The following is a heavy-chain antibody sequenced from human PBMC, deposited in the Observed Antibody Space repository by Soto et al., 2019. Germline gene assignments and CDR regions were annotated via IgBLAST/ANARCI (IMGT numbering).Heavy chain of an antibody. CDR2: INHSGST. Sequence: PSETLSLTCAVYGGSFSVYYWSLIHQPPGKGLEWIGEINHSGSTNYNPSLKSRVTISVDTSKNQFSLKLSYVTAADTAVYYCARRHIVVVTAFDYWDQGTRVTISS. J-gene: IGHJ4*02. CDR1: GGSFSVYY. CDR3: ARRHIVVVTAFDY. D-gene: IGHD2-21*02. V-gene: IGHV4-34*01.